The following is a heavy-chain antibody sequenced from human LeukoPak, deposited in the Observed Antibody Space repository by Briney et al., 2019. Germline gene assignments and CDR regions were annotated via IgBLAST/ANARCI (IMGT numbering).Heavy chain of an antibody. CDR2: INLNSGGT. CDR3: ARDQSMYDFWSGYYQDGNFDY. J-gene: IGHJ4*02. D-gene: IGHD3-3*01. CDR1: GYTFTGYC. V-gene: IGHV1-2*02. Sequence: ASVKVSCKASGYTFTGYCMHWVRQAPGQGLEWMGWINLNSGGTNYAQKFQGRVTMTRDTSISTAYMELSRLRSDDTAVYYCARDQSMYDFWSGYYQDGNFDYWGQGTLVTVSS.